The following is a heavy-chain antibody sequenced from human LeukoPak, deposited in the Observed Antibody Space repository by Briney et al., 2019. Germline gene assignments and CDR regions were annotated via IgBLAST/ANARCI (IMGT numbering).Heavy chain of an antibody. CDR2: INPSGGST. V-gene: IGHV1-46*01. CDR1: GYTFTGYY. CDR3: ARDVYSIAAAGTFDY. D-gene: IGHD6-13*01. Sequence: ASVKVSCKASGYTFTGYYMHWVRQAPGQGLEWMGIINPSGGSTSYAQKFQGRVTMTRDTSTSTAYMELRSLRSDDTAVYYCARDVYSIAAAGTFDYWGQGTLVTVSS. J-gene: IGHJ4*02.